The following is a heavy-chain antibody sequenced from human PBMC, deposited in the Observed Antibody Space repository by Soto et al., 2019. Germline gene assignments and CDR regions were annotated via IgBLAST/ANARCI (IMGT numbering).Heavy chain of an antibody. CDR2: IWYDGSNK. D-gene: IGHD5-18*01. CDR3: ARGGGVNTAMAYYYYYGMDV. CDR1: GFTFSSYG. V-gene: IGHV3-33*01. J-gene: IGHJ6*02. Sequence: PGGSLRLSCAASGFTFSSYGMHWVRQAPGKGLEWVAVIWYDGSNKYYADSVKGRFTISRDNSKNTLYLQMNSLRAEDTAVYYCARGGGVNTAMAYYYYYGMDVWGQGTTVTVSS.